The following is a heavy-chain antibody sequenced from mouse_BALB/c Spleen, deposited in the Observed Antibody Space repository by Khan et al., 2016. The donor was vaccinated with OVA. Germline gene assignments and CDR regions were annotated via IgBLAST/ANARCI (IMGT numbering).Heavy chain of an antibody. CDR2: ISYSGNT. J-gene: IGHJ3*01. CDR3: ERKDYYDYDPFPY. CDR1: GYSITSEYT. D-gene: IGHD2-4*01. V-gene: IGHV3-2*02. Sequence: EVQLQESGPGLVKPSQSLSLTCTATGYSITSEYTWNWIRQFPGNKLEWMGFISYSGNTRYNPYLKSRISITRDTSKNQFFLQLNSVTSEDTATYDCERKDYYDYDPFPYWGQGTLVTVSA.